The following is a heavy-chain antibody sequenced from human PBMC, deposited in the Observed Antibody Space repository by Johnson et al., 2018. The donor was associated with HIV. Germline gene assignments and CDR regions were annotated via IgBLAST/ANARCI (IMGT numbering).Heavy chain of an antibody. Sequence: VQLVESEGGLEQPGRSLRLSCAASGFRIDEYAMHWVRQVPGKGLEWVARISWNRDKRDYADSVKGRFTISRDNAKNSLHLQMNSLRPEDTAFYYCAKEVGCSGGSCYYAFDIWGQGTMVTVSS. J-gene: IGHJ3*02. D-gene: IGHD2-15*01. V-gene: IGHV3-9*01. CDR3: AKEVGCSGGSCYYAFDI. CDR2: ISWNRDKR. CDR1: GFRIDEYA.